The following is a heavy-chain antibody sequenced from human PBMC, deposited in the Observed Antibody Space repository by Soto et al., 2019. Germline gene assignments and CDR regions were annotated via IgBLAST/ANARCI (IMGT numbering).Heavy chain of an antibody. CDR3: ARDREVATTNTYYYYGMDV. CDR1: GGSISSGGYY. J-gene: IGHJ6*02. CDR2: IYYSGST. Sequence: QVQLQESGPGLVKPSQTLSLTCTVSGGSISSGGYYWSWIRQHPGKGLEWIGYIYYSGSTYYNPSLKSRVTISVDTSKNQCSLKLSSVTAADTAVYYCARDREVATTNTYYYYGMDVWGQVTTVTVSS. V-gene: IGHV4-31*03. D-gene: IGHD5-12*01.